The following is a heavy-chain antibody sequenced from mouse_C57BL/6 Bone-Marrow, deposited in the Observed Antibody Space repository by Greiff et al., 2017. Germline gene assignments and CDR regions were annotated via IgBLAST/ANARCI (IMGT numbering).Heavy chain of an antibody. CDR1: GYTFTDYN. D-gene: IGHD2-2*01. Sequence: VQLQQSGPELVKPGASVKMSCKASGYTFTDYNMHWVKQSHGKSLEWIGYINPNNGGTSYNQKFKGQDTLTVNKSSSTAYMELRSLTSEDSAVYYCARRIYYGYDGYAMDYGGQGTSVTVSS. CDR2: INPNNGGT. CDR3: ARRIYYGYDGYAMDY. V-gene: IGHV1-22*01. J-gene: IGHJ4*01.